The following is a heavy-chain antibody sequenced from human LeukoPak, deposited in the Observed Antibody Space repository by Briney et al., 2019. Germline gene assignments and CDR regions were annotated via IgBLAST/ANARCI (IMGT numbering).Heavy chain of an antibody. CDR1: GFTFSSYG. CDR3: AKNPEDTAMSPGGYFDY. Sequence: GGSLRLSCAASGFTFSSYGMHWVRQAPGKGLEWVAVISYDGSNKYYADSVKGRFTISRDNSKNTLYLQMNSLRAEDTAVYYCAKNPEDTAMSPGGYFDYWGQGTLATVSS. D-gene: IGHD5-18*01. V-gene: IGHV3-30*18. CDR2: ISYDGSNK. J-gene: IGHJ4*02.